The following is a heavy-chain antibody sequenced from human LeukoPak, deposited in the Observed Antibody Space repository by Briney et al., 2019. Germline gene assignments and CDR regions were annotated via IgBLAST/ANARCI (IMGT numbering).Heavy chain of an antibody. J-gene: IGHJ4*02. V-gene: IGHV4-59*01. CDR2: IYYSGST. CDR3: ARTMEAEVGEYFDY. Sequence: RXXPGXXLEWIGYIYYSGSTNYNPSLKSRVTISVDTSKNQFSLKLSSVTAADTAVYYCARTMEAEVGEYFDYWGQGTLVTVSS. D-gene: IGHD3-10*01.